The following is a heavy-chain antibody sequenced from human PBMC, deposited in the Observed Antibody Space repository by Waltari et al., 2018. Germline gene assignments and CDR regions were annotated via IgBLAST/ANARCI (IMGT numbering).Heavy chain of an antibody. CDR1: GGSISSGSYY. Sequence: QVQLQESGPGLVKPSQTLSLTCTVSGGSISSGSYYWSWIRQPAGKGLEWIGYIYTSGSTNYHPSLKSRVTISVDTSKNQFSLKLSSVTAADTAVYYCARERVGIAVAGWGQGTLVTVSS. CDR3: ARERVGIAVAG. D-gene: IGHD6-19*01. J-gene: IGHJ4*02. V-gene: IGHV4-61*09. CDR2: IYTSGST.